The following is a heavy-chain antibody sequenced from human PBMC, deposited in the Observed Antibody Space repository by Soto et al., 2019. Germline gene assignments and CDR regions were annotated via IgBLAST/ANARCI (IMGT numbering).Heavy chain of an antibody. CDR2: IYHSGST. Sequence: QVQLQESGPGLVKPSQTLSLTCIVSGGSISSGAHYWSWIRQHPGKGLEWIGYIYHSGSTYYNLSLKSRLSISVDTSKNQFSLRLSSVTAADTAVYYCARGRSGLNAESFDFWGQGTLVTVSS. CDR3: ARGRSGLNAESFDF. CDR1: GGSISSGAHY. D-gene: IGHD1-26*01. V-gene: IGHV4-31*03. J-gene: IGHJ4*02.